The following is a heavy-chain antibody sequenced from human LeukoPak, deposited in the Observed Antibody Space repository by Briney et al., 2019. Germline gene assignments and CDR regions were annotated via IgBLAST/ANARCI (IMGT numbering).Heavy chain of an antibody. D-gene: IGHD5-18*01. J-gene: IGHJ4*02. V-gene: IGHV3-7*01. CDR2: IKQDGREK. CDR1: GFTFSSYW. CDR3: ARFRTAMQLWKGYYFDY. Sequence: GGSLRLSCGASGFTFSSYWMSWVRQAPGKGLEWVANIKQDGREKYYVDSVKGRFTISRDNAKNSLYLQMNSLRAEDTAVYYCARFRTAMQLWKGYYFDYWGQGTLVTVSS.